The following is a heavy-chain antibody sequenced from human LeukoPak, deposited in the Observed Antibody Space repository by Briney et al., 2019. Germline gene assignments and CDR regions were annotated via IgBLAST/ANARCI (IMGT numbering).Heavy chain of an antibody. CDR3: ARTTVTTLFDY. CDR2: ISSSGSTI. J-gene: IGHJ4*02. D-gene: IGHD4-17*01. Sequence: GGTLRLSCAASGFTFSSYGMSWVRQAPGKGLEWVSYISSSGSTIYYADSVKGRFTISRDNAKNSLYLQMNSLRAEDTAVYYCARTTVTTLFDYWGQGTLVTVSS. CDR1: GFTFSSYG. V-gene: IGHV3-48*04.